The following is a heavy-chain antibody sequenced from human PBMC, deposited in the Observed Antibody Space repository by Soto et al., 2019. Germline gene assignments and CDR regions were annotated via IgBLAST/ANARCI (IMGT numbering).Heavy chain of an antibody. J-gene: IGHJ4*02. V-gene: IGHV4-34*01. CDR2: INHSGST. Sequence: SETLSLTCAVYGGSFSGYYWTWIRQPPGTGLEWIGEINHSGSTNYNPSLKSRVTISVDTSKNQFSLKLSSVTAADTAVYYCARAEDTAMDSPRFDYWGQGTLVTVSS. CDR3: ARAEDTAMDSPRFDY. CDR1: GGSFSGYY. D-gene: IGHD5-18*01.